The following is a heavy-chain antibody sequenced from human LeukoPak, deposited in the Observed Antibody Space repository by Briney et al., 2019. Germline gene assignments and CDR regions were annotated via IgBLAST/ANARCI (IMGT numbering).Heavy chain of an antibody. D-gene: IGHD2-21*02. J-gene: IGHJ6*02. CDR3: ARAYCGGDCYSVSYSWYYGMDV. CDR1: NYTFTSFG. V-gene: IGHV1-2*04. CDR2: INPNSGGT. Sequence: GASVKVSCKASNYTFTSFGISWVRQAPGQGLEWMGWINPNSGGTNYAQKFQGWVTMTRDTSISTAYMELSRLRSDDTAVYYCARAYCGGDCYSVSYSWYYGMDVWGQGTTVTVSS.